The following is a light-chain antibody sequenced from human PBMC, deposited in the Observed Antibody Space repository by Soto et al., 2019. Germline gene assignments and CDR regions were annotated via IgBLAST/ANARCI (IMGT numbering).Light chain of an antibody. V-gene: IGKV3-20*01. CDR1: QSVTNSF. Sequence: VLTQSPGILSLSPGERATLSCRASQSVTNSFLAWYQQKPGQAPRLLIYGASSRATGIPDRFSGSGSGTDFPLNINRLEPEDFGVYYCQQYGTSPRTFGRGTKVEIK. CDR3: QQYGTSPRT. J-gene: IGKJ1*01. CDR2: GAS.